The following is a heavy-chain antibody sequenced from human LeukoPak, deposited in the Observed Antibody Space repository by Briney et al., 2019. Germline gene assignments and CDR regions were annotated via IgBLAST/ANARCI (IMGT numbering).Heavy chain of an antibody. V-gene: IGHV3-53*01. Sequence: PGGSLRLSCAASGFTVRRNYMSWVRQAPGKGLEWVSVIYSGGSTYYADSVKGRFTISRDNSKNTLYLQMNSLRAEDTAVYYCARERRDSSGWYGSDYWGQGTLVTVSS. D-gene: IGHD6-19*01. CDR3: ARERRDSSGWYGSDY. CDR1: GFTVRRNY. CDR2: IYSGGST. J-gene: IGHJ4*02.